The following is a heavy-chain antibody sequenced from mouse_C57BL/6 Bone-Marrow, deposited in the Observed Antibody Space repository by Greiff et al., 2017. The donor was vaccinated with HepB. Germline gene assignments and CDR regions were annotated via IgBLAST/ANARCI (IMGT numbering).Heavy chain of an antibody. J-gene: IGHJ4*01. CDR3: ARDSFYYGNYIYAMDY. CDR2: ISDGGSYT. Sequence: EVQVVESGGGLVKPGGSLKLSCAASGFTFSSYAMSWVRQTPEKRLEWVATISDGGSYTYYPDNVKGRFTISRDNAKNNLYLQMSHLKSEDTAMYYCARDSFYYGNYIYAMDYWGQGTSVTVSS. V-gene: IGHV5-4*01. CDR1: GFTFSSYA. D-gene: IGHD2-1*01.